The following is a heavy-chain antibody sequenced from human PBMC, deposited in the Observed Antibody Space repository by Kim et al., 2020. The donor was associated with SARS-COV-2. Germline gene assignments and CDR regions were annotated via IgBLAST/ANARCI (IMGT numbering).Heavy chain of an antibody. V-gene: IGHV4-59*02. CDR2: IYYSGYT. J-gene: IGHJ6*02. Sequence: SETLSLTCTVSGGSVSGFYWSWIRQPPGKGLEWIGYIYYSGYTNYNPYLKSRVRISLDTSKNKLSLRLPSVTAADTAMYYCARDRSGVDVWGHGTTVTVS. CDR3: ARDRSGVDV. CDR1: GGSVSGFY.